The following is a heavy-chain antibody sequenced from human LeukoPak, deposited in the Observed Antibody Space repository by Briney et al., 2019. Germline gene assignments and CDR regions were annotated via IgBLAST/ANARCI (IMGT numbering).Heavy chain of an antibody. CDR1: GFTFSSYS. D-gene: IGHD4-17*01. CDR2: ISSNSRTI. CDR3: ARDVGVYGDYAILGY. J-gene: IGHJ4*02. V-gene: IGHV3-48*01. Sequence: GGSLRLSCAASGFTFSSYSMNWVRQAPGKGLEWISFISSNSRTILYTDSVKGRFTSSRDNAKNSLYLQMNNLRVEDTAAYYCARDVGVYGDYAILGYWGQGTLVTVSS.